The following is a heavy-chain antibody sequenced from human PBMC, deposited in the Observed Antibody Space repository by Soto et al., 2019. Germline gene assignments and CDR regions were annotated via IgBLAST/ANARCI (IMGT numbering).Heavy chain of an antibody. V-gene: IGHV3-21*01. Sequence: GGSLRLSCAASGFTFSSYSMNWVRQAPGKGLEWVSSISSSSSYIYYAGSVKGRFTISRDNAKNSLYLQMNSLRAEDTAVYYCARDLSLYYDFWSGSSTYGMDVWGQGTTVTVSS. CDR1: GFTFSSYS. J-gene: IGHJ6*02. D-gene: IGHD3-3*01. CDR2: ISSSSSYI. CDR3: ARDLSLYYDFWSGSSTYGMDV.